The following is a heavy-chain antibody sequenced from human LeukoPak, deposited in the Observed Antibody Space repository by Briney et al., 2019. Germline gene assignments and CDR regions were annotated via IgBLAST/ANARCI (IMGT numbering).Heavy chain of an antibody. V-gene: IGHV4-59*01. CDR1: GVSISSYY. D-gene: IGHD3-22*01. CDR3: ARVIDDSSGYYYDY. J-gene: IGHJ4*02. CDR2: IYYSGSP. Sequence: SETLSLTCTVSGVSISSYYWGWIRPPPGKGPEWIGYIYYSGSPNYNPSLKSRVTISVDTSKTQFPLKLSSVPTADTAVYYCARVIDDSSGYYYDYWGQGTLVTVSS.